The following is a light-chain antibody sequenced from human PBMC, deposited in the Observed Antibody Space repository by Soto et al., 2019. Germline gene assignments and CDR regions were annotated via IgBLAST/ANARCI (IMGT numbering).Light chain of an antibody. Sequence: QSVLTQPPSASGSPGQSVTISCTGTSSDVGGYNYVSWYQQHPGKDPKPMIYEVIKRPPGVPDRFSGPKSGNTASWTVFGLEVWEGADNCCSSYEDSTKVVFGGGTKLTVL. CDR1: SSDVGGYNY. J-gene: IGLJ2*01. CDR2: EVI. V-gene: IGLV2-8*01. CDR3: SSYEDSTKVV.